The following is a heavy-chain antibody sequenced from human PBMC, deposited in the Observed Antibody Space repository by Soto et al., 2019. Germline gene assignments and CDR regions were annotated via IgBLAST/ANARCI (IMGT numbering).Heavy chain of an antibody. J-gene: IGHJ5*02. CDR1: GFTFSSYW. CDR2: IKQDGSEK. Sequence: GGSLRLSCAASGFTFSSYWMSWVRQAPGKGLEWVANIKQDGSEKYYVDSVKGRFTISRDNAKNSLYLQMNSLRAEDTAVYYCARDIGREIAVAVARFDPWGQGTLVTVSS. CDR3: ARDIGREIAVAVARFDP. D-gene: IGHD6-19*01. V-gene: IGHV3-7*03.